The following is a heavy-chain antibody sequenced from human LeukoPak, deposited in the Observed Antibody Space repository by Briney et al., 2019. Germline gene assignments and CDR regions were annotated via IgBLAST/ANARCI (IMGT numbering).Heavy chain of an antibody. CDR3: AKADDYYDSSGPLDY. V-gene: IGHV3-9*01. CDR2: ISWNSGSI. CDR1: GFTFDDYA. D-gene: IGHD3-22*01. Sequence: GGSLRLSCAASGFTFDDYAMPWVRQAPGKGLEWVSGISWNSGSIGYADSVKGRFTISRDNAKNSLYLQMNSLRAEDTALYYCAKADDYYDSSGPLDYWGQGTLVTVSS. J-gene: IGHJ4*02.